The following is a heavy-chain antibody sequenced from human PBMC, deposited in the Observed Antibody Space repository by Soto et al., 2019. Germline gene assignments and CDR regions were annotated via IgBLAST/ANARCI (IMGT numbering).Heavy chain of an antibody. Sequence: QVHLQESGPGLVKPSQTLSLTCTVSGGSISSGYYYWSWIRQHPGKGLEWIGYIYYNGSTYYNPSLKSRLTISVDRSKTQFSLKLSAVTAADTAVYSCARIPPRHNYDWDFYYGSDVWGHGTTVIVSS. CDR1: GGSISSGYYY. D-gene: IGHD5-12*01. CDR2: IYYNGST. CDR3: ARIPPRHNYDWDFYYGSDV. V-gene: IGHV4-31*03. J-gene: IGHJ6*02.